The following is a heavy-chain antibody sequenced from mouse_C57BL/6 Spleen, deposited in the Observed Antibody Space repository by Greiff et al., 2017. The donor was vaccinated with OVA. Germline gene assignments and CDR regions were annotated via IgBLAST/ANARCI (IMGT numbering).Heavy chain of an antibody. V-gene: IGHV1-69*01. CDR1: GYTFTSYW. CDR2: IDPSDSYT. J-gene: IGHJ4*01. D-gene: IGHD1-1*01. CDR3: ARRRSGNNYAMDY. Sequence: QVQLQQPGAELVMPGASVKLSCKASGYTFTSYWMHWVKQRPGQGLEWIGEIDPSDSYTNYNQKFKGKSTLTVDKSSSTAYMQLSRLTSEDSAVSDCARRRSGNNYAMDYWGQGTSVTVSS.